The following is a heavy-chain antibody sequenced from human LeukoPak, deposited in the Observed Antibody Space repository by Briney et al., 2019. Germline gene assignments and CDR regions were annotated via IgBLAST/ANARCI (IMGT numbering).Heavy chain of an antibody. D-gene: IGHD5-12*01. CDR3: ARHPTLGGYERFDY. J-gene: IGHJ4*02. CDR2: IYHSGST. CDR1: GYSISSGYY. Sequence: PSETLSLTCAVSGYSISSGYYWGWIRQPPGKGLEWIGSIYHSGSTYYNPSLKSRVTISVDTSKNQFSLKLSSVTAADTAVYYCARHPTLGGYERFDYWGQGTLVTVSS. V-gene: IGHV4-38-2*01.